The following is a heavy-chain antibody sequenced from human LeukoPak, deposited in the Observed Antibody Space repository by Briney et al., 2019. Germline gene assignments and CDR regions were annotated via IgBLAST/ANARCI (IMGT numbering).Heavy chain of an antibody. CDR1: GFTFSDYY. V-gene: IGHV3-11*01. J-gene: IGHJ4*02. CDR3: VREVRATRTIDY. Sequence: GSLRLSCAASGFTFSDYYMSWIRQAPGKGLEWVSYISSSGSTIYYADSVKGRFTISRDNAKNLVHLQMNSLRAEDTAVYYCVREVRATRTIDYWGQGTLVTVSS. CDR2: ISSSGSTI. D-gene: IGHD1-26*01.